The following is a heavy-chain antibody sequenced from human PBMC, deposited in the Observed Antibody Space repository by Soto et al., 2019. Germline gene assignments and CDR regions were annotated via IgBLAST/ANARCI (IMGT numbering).Heavy chain of an antibody. CDR1: GGSISSYY. CDR2: IYYSGST. J-gene: IGHJ4*02. CDR3: ARAPLGPRSFDY. V-gene: IGHV4-59*01. Sequence: ETLSLTCTVSGGSISSYYWSWIRQPPGKGLEWIGYIYYSGSTNYNPSLKSRVTISVDTSKNQFSLKLSSVTAADTAVYYCARAPLGPRSFDYWGQGTLVTVSS.